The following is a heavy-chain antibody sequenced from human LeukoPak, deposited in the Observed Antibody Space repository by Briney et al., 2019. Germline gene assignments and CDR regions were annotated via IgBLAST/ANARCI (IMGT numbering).Heavy chain of an antibody. CDR2: ISGTGGST. V-gene: IGHV3-23*01. Sequence: GGSLRLSCAASGFTLSSYDMTWVRQAPGKGLEWVSGISGTGGSTYYADSVMGRFTISRDNSKKTLYLQMNSLRAEDTAVYYCAKDRHAPGRYCSTTTCFPFDLWGQGTLVTVSS. CDR3: AKDRHAPGRYCSTTTCFPFDL. J-gene: IGHJ5*02. D-gene: IGHD2-2*01. CDR1: GFTLSSYD.